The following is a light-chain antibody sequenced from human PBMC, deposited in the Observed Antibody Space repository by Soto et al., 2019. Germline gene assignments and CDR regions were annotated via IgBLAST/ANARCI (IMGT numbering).Light chain of an antibody. V-gene: IGKV1-5*01. CDR1: QSISSW. J-gene: IGKJ3*01. Sequence: DIQMTQSPSTLSACVGDRVTITCRASQSISSWLAWYQQKPGKAPKLLIYDASSLESGVPSRFSGSGSGTEFTLTISSLQPDDFATYYCQQYNSYGFTFGPGTKVDIK. CDR2: DAS. CDR3: QQYNSYGFT.